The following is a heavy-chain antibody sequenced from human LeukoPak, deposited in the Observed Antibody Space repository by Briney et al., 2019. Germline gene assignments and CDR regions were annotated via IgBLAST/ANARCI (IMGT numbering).Heavy chain of an antibody. J-gene: IGHJ4*02. CDR2: ISAYNGNT. V-gene: IGHV1-18*01. Sequence: ASVKVSCKASGYTFTSYGISWVRQAPRQGLEWMGWISAYNGNTNYAQKLQGRVTMTTDTSTSTAYMELRSLRSDDTAVYYCARVTPERLAHIVVVPAAIDYWGQGTLVTVSS. CDR1: GYTFTSYG. CDR3: ARVTPERLAHIVVVPAAIDY. D-gene: IGHD2-2*01.